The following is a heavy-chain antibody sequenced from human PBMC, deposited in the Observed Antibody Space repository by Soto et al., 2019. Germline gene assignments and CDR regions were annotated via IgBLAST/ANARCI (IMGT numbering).Heavy chain of an antibody. V-gene: IGHV3-21*01. CDR3: ARIKLVDFFFINVDVYDMDV. CDR1: GFTLSNYA. J-gene: IGHJ6*02. Sequence: EVQLVESGGGLVQPGGSLRLSCAASGFTLSNYAVNLVRQAPGKGLEWVSYISSDSRYIYHGDSGKGRFTISRDNARNSVYLQMNSLRDEDTAVYYCARIKLVDFFFINVDVYDMDVWGQGTPVTVSS. CDR2: ISSDSRYI. D-gene: IGHD2-15*01.